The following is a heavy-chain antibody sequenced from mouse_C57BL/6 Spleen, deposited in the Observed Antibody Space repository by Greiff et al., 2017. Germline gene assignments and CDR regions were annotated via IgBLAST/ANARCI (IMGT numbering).Heavy chain of an antibody. D-gene: IGHD1-1*01. CDR2: ISSGSSTI. CDR3: ARHYGRAMDY. J-gene: IGHJ4*01. Sequence: EVMLVESGGGLVKPGGSLKLSCAASGFTFSDYGMHWVRQAPEKGLEWVAYISSGSSTIYYADTVKGRFTISRDNAKNTLFLQMTSLRSEDTAMYYCARHYGRAMDYWGQGTSVTVSS. CDR1: GFTFSDYG. V-gene: IGHV5-17*01.